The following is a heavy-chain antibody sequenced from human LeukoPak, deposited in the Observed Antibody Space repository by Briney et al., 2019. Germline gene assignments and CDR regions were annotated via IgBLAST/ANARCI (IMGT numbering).Heavy chain of an antibody. D-gene: IGHD6-13*01. CDR3: ERELFSSSWYVRDFDY. Sequence: ASVKVSCKASGGTFSSYAISWVRQAPGQGLEWMGRIIPIFGTANYAQKFQGRVTITTDESTSTAYMELSSLRSEDTAGYYCERELFSSSWYVRDFDYWGQGTLVTVSS. CDR1: GGTFSSYA. V-gene: IGHV1-69*05. J-gene: IGHJ4*02. CDR2: IIPIFGTA.